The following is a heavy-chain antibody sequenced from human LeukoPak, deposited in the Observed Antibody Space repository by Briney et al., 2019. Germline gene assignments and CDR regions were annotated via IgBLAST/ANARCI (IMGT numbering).Heavy chain of an antibody. Sequence: SEILSLTCAVYGVSFSGYYWSWMRQPPGKGLEWIGEINHRGSTNYNPSLKSRVTISVDTSKNQFSLKLSSVTAADTAVYYCARGLRPGRRGYSYGLTNWFDPWGQGTLVTVSS. V-gene: IGHV4-34*01. CDR3: ARGLRPGRRGYSYGLTNWFDP. CDR1: GVSFSGYY. D-gene: IGHD5-18*01. J-gene: IGHJ5*02. CDR2: INHRGST.